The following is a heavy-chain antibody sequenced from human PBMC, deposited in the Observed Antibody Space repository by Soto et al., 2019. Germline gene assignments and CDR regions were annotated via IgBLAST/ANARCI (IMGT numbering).Heavy chain of an antibody. V-gene: IGHV3-48*01. J-gene: IGHJ3*02. CDR3: ARDGDIVVVPAAISDAFDI. Sequence: GGSLRLSCAASGFTFSSYSMNWVRQAPGKGLEWVSYISSSSSTIYYADSVKGRFTISRDNAKNSLYLQMNSLRAEDTAVYYCARDGDIVVVPAAISDAFDIWGQGTMVTVSS. CDR2: ISSSSSTI. D-gene: IGHD2-2*01. CDR1: GFTFSSYS.